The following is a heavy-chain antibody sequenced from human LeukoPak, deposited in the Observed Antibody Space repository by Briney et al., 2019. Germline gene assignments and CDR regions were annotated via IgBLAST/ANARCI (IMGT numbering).Heavy chain of an antibody. CDR3: TTCGYDRCGAFDI. CDR1: GFTFSTYW. CDR2: IKSKTDGGTT. J-gene: IGHJ3*02. V-gene: IGHV3-15*01. Sequence: GGSLRLSCAASGFTFSTYWMNWVRQAPGKGLEWVGRIKSKTDGGTTDYAAPVKGRFSISRDDSKNTLYLQMNSLETEDTAMYYCTTCGYDRCGAFDIWGQGTVVTVSS. D-gene: IGHD5-12*01.